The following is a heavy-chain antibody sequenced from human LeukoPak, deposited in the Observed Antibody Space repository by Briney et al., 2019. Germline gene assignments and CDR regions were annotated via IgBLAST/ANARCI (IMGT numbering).Heavy chain of an antibody. CDR2: ISSSSSYI. V-gene: IGHV3-21*01. CDR1: GFTFSSYS. Sequence: GGSLRLSCAASGFTFSSYSMNWVRQAPGKGLEWVSSISSSSSYIYYADSVKGRFTISRDNAKNSLYLQMNSLRAEDTAVYYCARGYCSSTSCPNGYWGQGTLVTVSS. CDR3: ARGYCSSTSCPNGY. D-gene: IGHD2-2*01. J-gene: IGHJ4*02.